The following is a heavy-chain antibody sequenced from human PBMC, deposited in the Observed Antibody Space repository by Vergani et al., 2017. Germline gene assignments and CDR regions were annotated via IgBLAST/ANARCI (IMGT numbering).Heavy chain of an antibody. V-gene: IGHV1-46*01. D-gene: IGHD4-17*01. Sequence: QVQLVQSGAEVKKPGASVKVSCKASGYTFTSYYMHWVRQAPGQGLEWMGIINPSGGSPSYAQKFQGRVTMTRDTSTSTVYMELSSLGSEDTAVYYCARERLNGRWFDPWGQGTLVTVSS. CDR1: GYTFTSYY. CDR2: INPSGGSP. J-gene: IGHJ5*02. CDR3: ARERLNGRWFDP.